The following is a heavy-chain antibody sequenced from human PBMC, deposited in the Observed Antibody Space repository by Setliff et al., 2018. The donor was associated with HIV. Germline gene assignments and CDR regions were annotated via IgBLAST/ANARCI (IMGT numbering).Heavy chain of an antibody. Sequence: ASVKISCKASGYTFTSYDISWVRQAPGQGLEWMGWISAYNGNTNYAQKLQGRVTMTTDTSTSTAYMELRSLRSDDTAVYYCAREIGDYYDSSGYYPPTDYYYGMDVWGQETTVTVSS. D-gene: IGHD3-22*01. V-gene: IGHV1-18*01. CDR3: AREIGDYYDSSGYYPPTDYYYGMDV. CDR2: ISAYNGNT. J-gene: IGHJ6*02. CDR1: GYTFTSYD.